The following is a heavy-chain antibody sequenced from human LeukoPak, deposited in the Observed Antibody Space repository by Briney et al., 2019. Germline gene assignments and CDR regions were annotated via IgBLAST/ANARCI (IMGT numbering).Heavy chain of an antibody. V-gene: IGHV3-23*01. Sequence: QTGGSLRLSCAASGFTFSSYAMSWVRQAPGKGLEWVSAISGSGGSTNFADSLKGRFSISRDNSKNTLYLQMNSLRAEDTAVYYCAKGGSRVVSAAGRQYYMDVWGKGTTVTVSS. J-gene: IGHJ6*03. CDR3: AKGGSRVVSAAGRQYYMDV. D-gene: IGHD2-2*01. CDR1: GFTFSSYA. CDR2: ISGSGGST.